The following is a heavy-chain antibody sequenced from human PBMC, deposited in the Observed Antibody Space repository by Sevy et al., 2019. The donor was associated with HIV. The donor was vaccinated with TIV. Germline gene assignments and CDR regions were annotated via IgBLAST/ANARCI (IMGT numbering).Heavy chain of an antibody. V-gene: IGHV3-74*01. J-gene: IGHJ2*01. CDR1: GFSFSSYW. CDR3: AKKGGYGAGNYYWSFDL. CDR2: INTDGSST. D-gene: IGHD3-10*01. Sequence: GGSLRLSCAASGFSFSSYWMHWVRQAPGKGLVWVSHINTDGSSTSYADSVKGRFTISRDYAKNTLYLQINRLRAEDTAVYYCAKKGGYGAGNYYWSFDLWGRGTLVTVSS.